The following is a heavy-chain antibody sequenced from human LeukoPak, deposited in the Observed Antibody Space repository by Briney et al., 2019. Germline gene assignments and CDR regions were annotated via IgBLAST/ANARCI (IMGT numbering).Heavy chain of an antibody. D-gene: IGHD6-13*01. J-gene: IGHJ4*02. CDR3: AKYATYISIWYSDYFDY. CDR2: ISGSGGNT. V-gene: IGHV3-23*01. Sequence: PGGSLRLSCAASGFTFSSYAMSCVRQAPGEGLEWVSDISGSGGNTYYADSVKGRFTISRDNSNNTVYLQMNGLRAEDTAVYYCAKYATYISIWYSDYFDYWGQGTLVAVSS. CDR1: GFTFSSYA.